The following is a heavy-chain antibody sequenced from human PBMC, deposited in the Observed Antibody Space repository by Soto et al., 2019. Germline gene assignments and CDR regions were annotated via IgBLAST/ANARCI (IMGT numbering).Heavy chain of an antibody. D-gene: IGHD7-27*01. Sequence: GGSLRLSCAASGFTFSDHYMDWVRQAPGKGLEWVGRTRNKANSYTTEYAASVKGRFTISRDDAKNSLYLQMNSLKTEETAGYYWARGANWGSSAFDYWGQGTLVTVSS. CDR3: ARGANWGSSAFDY. CDR2: TRNKANSYTT. J-gene: IGHJ4*02. CDR1: GFTFSDHY. V-gene: IGHV3-72*01.